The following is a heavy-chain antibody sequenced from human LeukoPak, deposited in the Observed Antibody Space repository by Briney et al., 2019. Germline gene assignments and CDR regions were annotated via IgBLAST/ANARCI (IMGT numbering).Heavy chain of an antibody. J-gene: IGHJ5*02. CDR3: ASLRYSNGLGYRFDP. V-gene: IGHV4-59*11. CDR1: GGSISSHY. CDR2: IYYSGST. Sequence: SETLSLTCTVSGGSISSHYWSWIRQPPGKGLEWIGYIYYSGSTNYNPSLKSRVTISVDTSKNQFSLKLSSVTAADTAVYYCASLRYSNGLGYRFDPWGQGTLVTVSS. D-gene: IGHD5-18*01.